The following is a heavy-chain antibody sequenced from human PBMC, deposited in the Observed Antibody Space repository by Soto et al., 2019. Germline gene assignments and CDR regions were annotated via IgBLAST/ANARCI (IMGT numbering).Heavy chain of an antibody. V-gene: IGHV3-33*01. CDR1: GFTFSSYG. J-gene: IGHJ6*02. D-gene: IGHD2-15*01. CDR2: IWYDGSNK. Sequence: RLSCAASGFTFSSYGMHWVRQAPGKGLEWVAVIWYDGSNKYYADSVKGRFTISRDNSKNTLYLQMNSLRAEDTAVYYCARSPRRNVLAMDVWGQGTTVTVSS. CDR3: ARSPRRNVLAMDV.